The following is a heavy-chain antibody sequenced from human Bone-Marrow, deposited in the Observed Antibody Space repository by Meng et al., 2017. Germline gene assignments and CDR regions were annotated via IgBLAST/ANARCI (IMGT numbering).Heavy chain of an antibody. CDR2: ISSSSSYI. CDR1: GLTFSSYS. Sequence: EVALGGLGGGLVKPGGSLRLFCAASGLTFSSYSMNWVRQAPGKGLEWVSSISSSSSYIYYADSVKGRFTISRDNAKNTLYLQMNSLTAEDTAIYYCARVAWGFDYWGQGTLVTVSS. CDR3: ARVAWGFDY. D-gene: IGHD7-27*01. J-gene: IGHJ4*02. V-gene: IGHV3-21*01.